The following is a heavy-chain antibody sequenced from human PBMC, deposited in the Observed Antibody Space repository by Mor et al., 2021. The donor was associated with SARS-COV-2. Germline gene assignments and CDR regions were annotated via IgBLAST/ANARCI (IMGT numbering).Heavy chain of an antibody. V-gene: IGHV3-11*05. CDR3: ARGTLVVQTIFGVVITNDAFDI. J-gene: IGHJ3*02. Sequence: GRFTISRDNAKNSLYLQMNSLRAEDTAVYYCARGTLVVQTIFGVVITNDAFDIWGQGTMVTVSS. D-gene: IGHD3-3*01.